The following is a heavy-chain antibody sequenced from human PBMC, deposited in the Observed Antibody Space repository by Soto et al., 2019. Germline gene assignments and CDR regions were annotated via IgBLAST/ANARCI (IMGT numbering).Heavy chain of an antibody. CDR1: GYTFTGYY. J-gene: IGHJ1*01. CDR3: ARVQERLPEYFQH. Sequence: ASVKVSCKASGYTFTGYYMHWVRQAPGQGLEWMGWINPNSGGTNYAQKFQGWVTMTRDTSISTAYMELSRLRSDDTAVYYCARVQERLPEYFQHWGQGTLVTVSS. D-gene: IGHD4-4*01. CDR2: INPNSGGT. V-gene: IGHV1-2*04.